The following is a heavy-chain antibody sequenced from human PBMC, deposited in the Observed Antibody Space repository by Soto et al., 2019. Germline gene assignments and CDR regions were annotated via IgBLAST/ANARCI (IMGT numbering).Heavy chain of an antibody. J-gene: IGHJ6*02. D-gene: IGHD1-7*01. CDR1: GGTFSSYA. V-gene: IGHV1-69*01. CDR3: ARDKTGTKNYYYGMVV. CDR2: IIPIFGTA. Sequence: QVQLVQSGSEVKKPGSSVKVSCKASGGTFSSYAICCVRQAPGQGLELMGGIIPIFGTANYAQQFQGRVTITADESPSTAYMELSSLRSEDTAVYYCARDKTGTKNYYYGMVVWCQGTTVTVSS.